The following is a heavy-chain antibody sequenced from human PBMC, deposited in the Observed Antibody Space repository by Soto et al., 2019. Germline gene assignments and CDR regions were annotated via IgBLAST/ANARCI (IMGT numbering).Heavy chain of an antibody. V-gene: IGHV1-69*08. J-gene: IGHJ6*03. D-gene: IGHD2-2*01. Sequence: QVQLVQSGAEVKKPGSSVKVSCKASGGTFSSYTISWVRQAPGQGLEWMGRIIPILGIANYAQKFQGRVTITADKATSTAYMELSSLRSEDTAVYYCAREGRYCSSTSCSYYYYYYMDVWGKGTTVTVSS. CDR1: GGTFSSYT. CDR2: IIPILGIA. CDR3: AREGRYCSSTSCSYYYYYYMDV.